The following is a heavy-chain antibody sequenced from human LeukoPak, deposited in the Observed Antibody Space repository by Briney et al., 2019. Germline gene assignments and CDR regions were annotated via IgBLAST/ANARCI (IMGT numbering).Heavy chain of an antibody. Sequence: GGSLRLSCAASGFTFSSYAMSWVRQAPGKGLEWVSYISSSGSTIYYADSVKGRFTISRDNAKNSLYLQMNSLRAEDTAVYYCARSAYYYDSSGYYYEFDYWGQGTLVTVSS. CDR1: GFTFSSYA. J-gene: IGHJ4*02. V-gene: IGHV3-48*04. CDR3: ARSAYYYDSSGYYYEFDY. D-gene: IGHD3-22*01. CDR2: ISSSGSTI.